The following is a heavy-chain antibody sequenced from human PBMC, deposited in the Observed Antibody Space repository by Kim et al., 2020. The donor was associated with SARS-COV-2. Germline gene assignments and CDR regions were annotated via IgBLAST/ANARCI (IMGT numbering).Heavy chain of an antibody. D-gene: IGHD3-3*01. CDR1: GFTFSSYE. CDR3: ARTPPVITIFGVVIYFDY. J-gene: IGHJ4*02. CDR2: ISSSGSTI. V-gene: IGHV3-48*03. Sequence: GGSLRLSCAASGFTFSSYEMNWVRQAPGKGLEWVSYISSSGSTIYYADSVKGRFTISRDNAKNSLYLQMNSLRAGDTAVYYCARTPPVITIFGVVIYFDYWGLGTLVTVSS.